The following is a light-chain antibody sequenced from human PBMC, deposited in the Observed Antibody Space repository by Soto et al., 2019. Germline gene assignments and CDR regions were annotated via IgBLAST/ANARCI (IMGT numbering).Light chain of an antibody. J-gene: IGKJ4*01. CDR3: QQHNSWQLT. CDR2: DAS. CDR1: ESVTSH. Sequence: VVTQSKGTLSVTPGEIPTLACRASESVTSHLAWYQQKRDQAPRLLIYDASIRATGIPARFSGSGSGTDFTLTISNLEPEDFAVYYCQQHNSWQLTFSGGTKVDIK. V-gene: IGKV3-11*01.